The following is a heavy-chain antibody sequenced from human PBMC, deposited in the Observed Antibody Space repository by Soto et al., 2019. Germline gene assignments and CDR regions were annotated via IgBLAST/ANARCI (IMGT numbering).Heavy chain of an antibody. CDR1: GFTFSSYA. J-gene: IGHJ3*02. D-gene: IGHD1-26*01. CDR3: AKDLYHSSGSYQNDAFDI. V-gene: IGHV3-30-3*01. CDR2: ISYDGSNK. Sequence: QVQLVESGGGVVQPGRSLRLSCAASGFTFSSYAMHWVRQAPGKGLEWVAVISYDGSNKYYADSVKGRFTISRDNSKNTLYLQMNSLRAEDTAVYYCAKDLYHSSGSYQNDAFDIWGQGTMVTVSS.